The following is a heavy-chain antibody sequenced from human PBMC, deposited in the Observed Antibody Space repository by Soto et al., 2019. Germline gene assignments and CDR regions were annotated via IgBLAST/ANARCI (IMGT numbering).Heavy chain of an antibody. Sequence: SETLSLTCTVSGGSISSSSYYWGWIRQPPGKGLEWIGSIYYSGSTYYNPSLKSRVTISVDTSKNQFSLKLSSVTAADTAVYYCATGRALDYYDSSGYYPEHFDYWGQGTLVTVSS. CDR3: ATGRALDYYDSSGYYPEHFDY. CDR2: IYYSGST. D-gene: IGHD3-22*01. CDR1: GGSISSSSYY. V-gene: IGHV4-39*01. J-gene: IGHJ4*02.